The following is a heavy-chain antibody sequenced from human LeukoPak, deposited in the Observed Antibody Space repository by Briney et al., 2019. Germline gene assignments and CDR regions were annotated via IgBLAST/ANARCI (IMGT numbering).Heavy chain of an antibody. D-gene: IGHD5-24*01. Sequence: SETLSLTCTVSGGSISSSSYYWGWIRQPPGKGLEWIGSIYYSGSTYYNPSLKSRVTISVDTSKNQFSLKLSSVTAADTAVYYCARAKRRDGYNHWYFDYWGQGTLVTVSS. CDR2: IYYSGST. CDR1: GGSISSSSYY. J-gene: IGHJ4*01. CDR3: ARAKRRDGYNHWYFDY. V-gene: IGHV4-39*07.